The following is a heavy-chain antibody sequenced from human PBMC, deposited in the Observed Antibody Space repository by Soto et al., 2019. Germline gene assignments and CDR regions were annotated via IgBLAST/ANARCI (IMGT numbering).Heavy chain of an antibody. D-gene: IGHD4-4*01. CDR2: VSRDGDDK. Sequence: GSLRLSCSTAVFTFRFYDMHCVRQAPVKEVQWGAIVSRDGDDKDYGDSVNCRFTMSREKSTNPPYLPMNSPRGEDPAVYSCAQAAYTQIRTTAHDSGGLDYCGRGNMVTVSS. J-gene: IGHJ4*02. CDR3: AQAAYTQIRTTAHDSGGLDY. CDR1: VFTFRFYD. V-gene: IGHV3-30*18.